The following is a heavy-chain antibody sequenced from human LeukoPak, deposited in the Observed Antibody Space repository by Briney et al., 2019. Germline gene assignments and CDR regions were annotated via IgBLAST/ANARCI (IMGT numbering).Heavy chain of an antibody. D-gene: IGHD3-10*01. CDR1: GGSFSGYY. V-gene: IGHV4-34*01. J-gene: IGHJ5*02. CDR3: ARVRTYYYGSGSYLACWFDP. CDR2: INHSGST. Sequence: SETLSLTCAVYGGSFSGYYWSWIRQPPGKGLEWIGEINHSGSTNYNPSLKSRVTISVDTSKNQFSLKLSSVTAADTAVYYCARVRTYYYGSGSYLACWFDPWGQGTLVTVSS.